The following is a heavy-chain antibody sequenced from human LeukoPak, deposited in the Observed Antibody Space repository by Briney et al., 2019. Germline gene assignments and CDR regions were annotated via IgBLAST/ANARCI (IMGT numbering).Heavy chain of an antibody. CDR3: ARDDLHLVRRLGGGTEYYYYYYMDV. D-gene: IGHD6-13*01. Sequence: SQTLSLTCAISGDSVSSNSAAWNWIRQSPSRGLEWLGMTYYRSKWYNDYAVSVKSRITINPDTSKNQFSLQLNSVTPEDTAVYYCARDDLHLVRRLGGGTEYYYYYYMDVWGEGTTVTVSS. CDR1: GDSVSSNSAA. CDR2: TYYRSKWYN. V-gene: IGHV6-1*01. J-gene: IGHJ6*03.